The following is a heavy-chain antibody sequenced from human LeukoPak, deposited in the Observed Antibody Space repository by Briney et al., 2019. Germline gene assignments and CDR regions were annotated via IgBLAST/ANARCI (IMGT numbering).Heavy chain of an antibody. D-gene: IGHD6-19*01. Sequence: PGRSLRLSCAASGFTLSSYAMHWVRQAPGKGLEWVSVIYSGGSTYYADSVKGRFTISRDNSKNTLYLQMNSLRAEDTAVYYCARDRGYLAGWFDPWGQGTLVTVSS. CDR3: ARDRGYLAGWFDP. CDR2: IYSGGST. CDR1: GFTLSSYA. J-gene: IGHJ5*02. V-gene: IGHV3-53*01.